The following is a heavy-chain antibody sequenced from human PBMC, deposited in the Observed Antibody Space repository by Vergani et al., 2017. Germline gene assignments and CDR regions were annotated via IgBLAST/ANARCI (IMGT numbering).Heavy chain of an antibody. J-gene: IGHJ6*02. CDR3: AKGVYCSSTSCYEGRGYYYGMGV. Sequence: EVQLLESGGGLVQPGGSLRLSCAASGFTFSSYAMSWVRQVPGKGLEWVSGISGSGGNTYYANSVKGRFTTSRDNSKNTLYLQMNSLRADDTAVYYCAKGVYCSSTSCYEGRGYYYGMGVWGQ. D-gene: IGHD2-2*01. CDR1: GFTFSSYA. V-gene: IGHV3-23*01. CDR2: ISGSGGNT.